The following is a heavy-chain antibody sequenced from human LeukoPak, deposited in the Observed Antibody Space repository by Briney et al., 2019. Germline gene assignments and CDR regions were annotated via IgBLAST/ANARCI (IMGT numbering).Heavy chain of an antibody. V-gene: IGHV3-23*01. CDR3: ANEVRPNDY. Sequence: GGALRLSCAASGFTFSSHAMCWVRQAPGKGLEWVASIDISGGSTYYEDSVQGRFTISRDNSKNMLYLEMNSLRVEDTALYYCANEVRPNDYWGQGTLVTVSS. D-gene: IGHD1-1*01. J-gene: IGHJ4*02. CDR1: GFTFSSHA. CDR2: IDISGGST.